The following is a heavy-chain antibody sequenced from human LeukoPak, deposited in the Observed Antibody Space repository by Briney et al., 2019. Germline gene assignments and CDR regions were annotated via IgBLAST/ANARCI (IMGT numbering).Heavy chain of an antibody. CDR2: ISSSSSYI. CDR3: ARAVQYYYDSSGYYVDY. J-gene: IGHJ4*02. Sequence: GGSLRLSCAASGFTFSNAWMSWVRQAPGKGLEWVSSISSSSSYIYYADSVKGRFTISRDNAKSSLYLQMNSLRAEDTAVYYCARAVQYYYDSSGYYVDYWGQGTLVTVSS. V-gene: IGHV3-21*01. CDR1: GFTFSNAW. D-gene: IGHD3-22*01.